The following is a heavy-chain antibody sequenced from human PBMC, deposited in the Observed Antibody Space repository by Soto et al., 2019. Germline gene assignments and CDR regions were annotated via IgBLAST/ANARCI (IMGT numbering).Heavy chain of an antibody. D-gene: IGHD7-27*01. J-gene: IGHJ4*02. CDR1: AYTFTSYD. CDR2: MNPNNGNT. CDR3: AMSHCNWGVDY. V-gene: IGHV1-8*01. Sequence: ASVKVSCKAAAYTFTSYDINWVRQATGQDLEWMGWMNPNNGNTADAQKVQGRVTMTRATSKSTACMELSSLTSEDTAVYYCAMSHCNWGVDYWGQGTLVTVSS.